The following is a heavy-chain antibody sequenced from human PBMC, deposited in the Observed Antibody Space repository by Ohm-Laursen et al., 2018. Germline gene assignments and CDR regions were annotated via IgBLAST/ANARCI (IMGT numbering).Heavy chain of an antibody. CDR2: ISWNSGSI. J-gene: IGHJ3*02. V-gene: IGHV3-9*01. CDR3: AKGIRITMIVVADDAFDI. Sequence: SLRLSCAASGFTFDDYAMHWVRQAPGKGLEWVSGISWNSGSIGYADSVKGRFTISRDNAKNSLYLQMNSLRAEDTALYYCAKGIRITMIVVADDAFDIWGQGTMVTVSS. CDR1: GFTFDDYA. D-gene: IGHD3-22*01.